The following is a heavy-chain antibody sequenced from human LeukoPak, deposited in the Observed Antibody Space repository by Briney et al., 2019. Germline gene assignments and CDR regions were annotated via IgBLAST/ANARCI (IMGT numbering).Heavy chain of an antibody. J-gene: IGHJ3*02. CDR3: AKLDGDKYEFWSGRPVIWGAFES. D-gene: IGHD3-3*01. CDR1: GFTFSSYA. V-gene: IGHV3-23*01. CDR2: ISGSGGST. Sequence: PGGSLRLSCAASGFTFSSYAMSWVRQAPAKGLEWVSAISGSGGSTYYAESVKGRFTIYRDNSKNTLYLQMNTQRADATAAYYVAKLDGDKYEFWSGRPVIWGAFESWGQGTMVTAAS.